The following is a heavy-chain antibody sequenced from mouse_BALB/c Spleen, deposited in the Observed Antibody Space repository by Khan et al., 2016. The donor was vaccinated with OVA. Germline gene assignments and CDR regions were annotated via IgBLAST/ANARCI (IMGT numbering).Heavy chain of an antibody. V-gene: IGHV3-2*02. CDR2: IKYSGST. CDR1: GYAITSDYA. D-gene: IGHD1-1*01. Sequence: QLKESGPGLVKPSQSLSLTCTVTGYAITSDYAWNWIRQFPGNKLEWMGYIKYSGSTSYNPSLKSRISITRDTSKNQFFLQLNSVTNEDTATYYCASSGTISTVVVTDFDFWGQGTTLTVSS. J-gene: IGHJ2*01. CDR3: ASSGTISTVVVTDFDF.